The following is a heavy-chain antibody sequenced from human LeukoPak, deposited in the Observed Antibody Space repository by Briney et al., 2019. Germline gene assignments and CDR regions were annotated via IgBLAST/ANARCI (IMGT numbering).Heavy chain of an antibody. V-gene: IGHV3-23*01. J-gene: IGHJ6*02. CDR3: GKRELWHGSGEDA. Sequence: GGSLRLSCAASGFTFNNYALSWFRQTPGKGLDWVSAISGSGDRTYYAESVKGRFSISRDNSENTLYLQMHSLRAEDTAVYYCGKRELWHGSGEDAWGQGTTVTVSS. CDR2: ISGSGDRT. D-gene: IGHD3-10*01. CDR1: GFTFNNYA.